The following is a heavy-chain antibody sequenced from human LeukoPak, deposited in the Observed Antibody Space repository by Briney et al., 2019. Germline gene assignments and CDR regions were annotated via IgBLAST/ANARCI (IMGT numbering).Heavy chain of an antibody. CDR2: IKQDGSEK. Sequence: GGSLRLSCAASGFTFSSYWMSWVRQAQGKGLEWVANIKQDGSEKYYEDSVKGRFTIPRDNAKNSLYLQMNSLRAEDTAVYYCARPGSYSSSWYLYWGQGTLVTVSS. D-gene: IGHD6-13*01. J-gene: IGHJ4*02. V-gene: IGHV3-7*05. CDR3: ARPGSYSSSWYLY. CDR1: GFTFSSYW.